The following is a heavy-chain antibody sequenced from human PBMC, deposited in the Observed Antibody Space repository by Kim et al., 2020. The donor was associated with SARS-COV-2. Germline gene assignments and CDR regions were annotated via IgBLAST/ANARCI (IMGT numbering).Heavy chain of an antibody. CDR3: ARVFSRGLPDY. V-gene: IGHV3-33*02. Sequence: KYYADSARGRFSISRDDSKNSVFRQMDGLRVDDTALYYCARVFSRGLPDYWGQGTLVTVSS. J-gene: IGHJ4*02. CDR2: K. D-gene: IGHD2-21*02.